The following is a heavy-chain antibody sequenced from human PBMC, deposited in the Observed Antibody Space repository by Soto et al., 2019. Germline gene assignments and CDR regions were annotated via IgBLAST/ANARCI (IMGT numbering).Heavy chain of an antibody. V-gene: IGHV1-18*01. CDR2: ISAYNGNI. Sequence: ASVKVSCKASGYTFTSYGISWVRQAPGQGLEWMGWISAYNGNINYAQKLQGRVTMTTDTSTSTAYMELRSLRSDDTAVYYCARSYDSSGYYDRGIDYWGQGTLVTVSS. CDR3: ARSYDSSGYYDRGIDY. CDR1: GYTFTSYG. J-gene: IGHJ4*02. D-gene: IGHD3-22*01.